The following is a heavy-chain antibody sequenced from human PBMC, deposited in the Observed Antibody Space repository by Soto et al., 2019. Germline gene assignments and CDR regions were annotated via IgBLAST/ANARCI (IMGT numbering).Heavy chain of an antibody. D-gene: IGHD7-27*01. CDR1: GDSISSGDSC. Sequence: QVQLQESGPGLVRPSQTLSLTCTVSGDSISSGDSCWSWIRQPPDKGLEWLGHIYHGGSTYNNPSLKSRVTIAVNTSKTQFSLKLSSVSAADTAVYYWARGPSGDKVDYWGQGTLVTVSS. CDR3: ARGPSGDKVDY. J-gene: IGHJ4*02. CDR2: IYHGGST. V-gene: IGHV4-30-4*01.